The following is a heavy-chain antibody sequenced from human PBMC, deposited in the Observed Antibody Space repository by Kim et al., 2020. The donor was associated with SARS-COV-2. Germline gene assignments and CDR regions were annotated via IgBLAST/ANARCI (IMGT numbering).Heavy chain of an antibody. V-gene: IGHV3-11*06. CDR3: ARGGGLVPSAIYYYGMDV. D-gene: IGHD2-2*01. J-gene: IGHJ6*02. Sequence: GRLTISRDNAKNSLYLQMNSLRAEDTAVYYCARGGGLVPSAIYYYGMDVWGQGTTVTVSS.